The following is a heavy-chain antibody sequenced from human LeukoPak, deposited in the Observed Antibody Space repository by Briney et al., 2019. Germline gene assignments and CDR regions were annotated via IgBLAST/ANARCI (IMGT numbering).Heavy chain of an antibody. J-gene: IGHJ4*02. CDR3: ARVGQGDRVAYCGGDCYSLDY. CDR2: IYHSGST. V-gene: IGHV4-4*02. Sequence: PSGTLSLTCAVSGGSISSSNWWSWVRQPPGKGLEWIGEIYHSGSTNYNPSLKSRVTISVDKSKNQFSLKLSSVTAADTAVYYCARVGQGDRVAYCGGDCYSLDYWGQGTLVTVSS. CDR1: GGSISSSNW. D-gene: IGHD2-21*02.